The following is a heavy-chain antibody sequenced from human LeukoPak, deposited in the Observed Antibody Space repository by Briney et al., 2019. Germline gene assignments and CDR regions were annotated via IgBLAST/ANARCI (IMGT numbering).Heavy chain of an antibody. Sequence: ASVKVSCKTSGYTFTSYDINWVRQATGQGLEWMGWTDPNSGNTGYSQKFQGRVTFTRNPSITTAYMELHSPTSDDTAVYYCARHCRSDNCPNDAFDIWGRGTVVTVSS. CDR3: ARHCRSDNCPNDAFDI. D-gene: IGHD2-21*02. J-gene: IGHJ3*02. V-gene: IGHV1-8*01. CDR2: TDPNSGNT. CDR1: GYTFTSYD.